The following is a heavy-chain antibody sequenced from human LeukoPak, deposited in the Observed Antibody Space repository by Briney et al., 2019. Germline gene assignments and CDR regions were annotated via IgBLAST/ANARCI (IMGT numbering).Heavy chain of an antibody. CDR1: GYSISRGYH. J-gene: IGHJ4*02. CDR2: IHHSGST. D-gene: IGHD1-1*01. CDR3: ARINWNPDY. Sequence: PSETLSLPCAVSGYSISRGYHWDWIRQPPGKGLEWIGSIHHSGSTYYNPSLKSRVTISVDTSKNQFSLKLSSVTAADTAVYYCARINWNPDYWGQGTLVTVSS. V-gene: IGHV4-38-2*01.